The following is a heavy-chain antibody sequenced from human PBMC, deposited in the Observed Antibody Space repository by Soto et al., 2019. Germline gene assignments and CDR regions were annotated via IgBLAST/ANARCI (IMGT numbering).Heavy chain of an antibody. V-gene: IGHV3-30-3*01. J-gene: IGHJ2*01. CDR3: ARVGTERFGVVILYWYFDL. CDR1: GFTFSSYA. Sequence: QVQLVESGGGVVQPGRSLRLSCAASGFTFSSYAMHWVRQAPGKGLEWVAVISYDGSNKYYADSVKGRFTISRDNSKKTLYLQMNSLRAEDTAVYYCARVGTERFGVVILYWYFDLWGRGTLVTVSS. CDR2: ISYDGSNK. D-gene: IGHD3-3*01.